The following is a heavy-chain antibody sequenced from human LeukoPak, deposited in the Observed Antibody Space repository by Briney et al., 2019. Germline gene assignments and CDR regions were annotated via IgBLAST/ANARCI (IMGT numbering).Heavy chain of an antibody. D-gene: IGHD2-8*01. CDR2: ISPGGGGT. V-gene: IGHV3-23*01. CDR1: GFTFTGYA. J-gene: IGHJ3*02. CDR3: TKLSGVAAAFDM. Sequence: GGSLTLSCAASGFTFTGYAMNWVRQAPGKGLEWVSGISPGGGGTYYADSAKGRFTMSRDNSKNMVYLQMHSLRADDTAVNYFTKLSGVAAAFDMWGEGRIVTVSS.